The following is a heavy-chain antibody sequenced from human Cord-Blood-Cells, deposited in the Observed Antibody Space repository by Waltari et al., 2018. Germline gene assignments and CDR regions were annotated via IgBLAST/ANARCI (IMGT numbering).Heavy chain of an antibody. CDR3: ARATIDYYYGMDV. CDR2: ISSSSNYI. J-gene: IGHJ6*02. D-gene: IGHD5-12*01. CDR1: GFTFSSYS. V-gene: IGHV3-21*01. Sequence: EVQLVESGGGLVKPGGSLRLSCAASGFTFSSYSMNWVRQAPGKGLEWVSSISSSSNYIYYADSVKGRFTISRDNAKNSLYLQMNSLRAEDTAVYYCARATIDYYYGMDVWGQGTTVTVSS.